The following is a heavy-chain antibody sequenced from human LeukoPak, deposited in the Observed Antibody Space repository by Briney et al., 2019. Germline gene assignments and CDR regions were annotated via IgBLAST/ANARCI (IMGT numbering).Heavy chain of an antibody. J-gene: IGHJ4*02. CDR3: ARGDDSSGYYYRKSFDY. CDR2: IYYTGST. D-gene: IGHD3-22*01. Sequence: SETLSLTCTVSGGSIGSYYWSWIRQSPGKGLDWIGYIYYTGSTDYNPSLKSRVTISVDTSKNQFSLKLTSVTAPDTAVYYCARGDDSSGYYYRKSFDYWGQGTLVTVSS. V-gene: IGHV4-59*08. CDR1: GGSIGSYY.